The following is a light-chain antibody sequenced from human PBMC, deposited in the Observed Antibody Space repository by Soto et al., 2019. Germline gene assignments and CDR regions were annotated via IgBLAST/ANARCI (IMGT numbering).Light chain of an antibody. V-gene: IGLV2-23*02. CDR1: SNDIENFNL. Sequence: QSALTQPASVSGSPGQSITFSCTGSSNDIENFNLVSWYQQYPGKAPKLILYEVNKRPLGVSDRFSGSKSGNTASLTISGLQAEDEADYHCCSYAGSRWVFGGGTKVTVL. J-gene: IGLJ3*02. CDR2: EVN. CDR3: CSYAGSRWV.